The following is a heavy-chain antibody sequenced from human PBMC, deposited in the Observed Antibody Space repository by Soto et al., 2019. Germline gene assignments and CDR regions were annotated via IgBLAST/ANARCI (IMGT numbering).Heavy chain of an antibody. J-gene: IGHJ4*02. CDR2: ISSTTNYI. CDR3: ARESEDLPSNFDY. Sequence: GGSLRLSCAASGFTFTGYSMNWVRQAPGRGLEWVSSISSTTNYIYYADSMKGRFTISRDNAKNSLYLEMTSLRDEDTAVYYCARESEDLPSNFDYWGQGTLVTVSS. V-gene: IGHV3-21*06. CDR1: GFTFTGYS.